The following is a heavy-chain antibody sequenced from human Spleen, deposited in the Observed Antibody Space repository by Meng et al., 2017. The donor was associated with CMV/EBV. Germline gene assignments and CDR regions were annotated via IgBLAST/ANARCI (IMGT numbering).Heavy chain of an antibody. J-gene: IGHJ4*02. D-gene: IGHD3-10*01. Sequence: SCKSFVCSFHDYDLLWLPPAPGQGFVWMVWINPGSGCTPSAHRFQGRVTMTSDTSISPAYMELSRPTSDVTAVSCCARRYGAGSYRDFWGRGTLVTVSS. CDR2: INPGSGCT. CDR3: ARRYGAGSYRDF. V-gene: IGHV1-2*02. CDR1: VCSFHDYD.